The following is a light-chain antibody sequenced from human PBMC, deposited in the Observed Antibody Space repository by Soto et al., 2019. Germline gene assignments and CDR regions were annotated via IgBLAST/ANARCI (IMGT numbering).Light chain of an antibody. CDR3: QQSSNWPPEIT. CDR2: RTS. CDR1: QSVPGGS. J-gene: IGKJ5*01. Sequence: EIVLQKSPGTLSLSPGGSATLSCRASQSVPGGSLGWYQQIPGQAPRILIYRTSSRATGIPARFSGSGSGTDFTLTIRRLEPEDYAVYYGQQSSNWPPEITVGHGTRLAIK. V-gene: IGKV3D-20*02.